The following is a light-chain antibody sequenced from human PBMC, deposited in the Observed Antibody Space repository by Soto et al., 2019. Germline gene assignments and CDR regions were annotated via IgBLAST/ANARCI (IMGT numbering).Light chain of an antibody. CDR1: QGISSA. CDR3: QQLRMYPST. CDR2: EAS. J-gene: IGKJ4*01. V-gene: IGKV1-13*02. Sequence: AIQLTQSPSSLSASLGDRVSITCRASQGISSALAWYTQKPGKAPKPLIDEASSLENGVPSRFSGSGSGTDVALTITSLQAEDFATDYCQQLRMYPSTFGGGTKVDIK.